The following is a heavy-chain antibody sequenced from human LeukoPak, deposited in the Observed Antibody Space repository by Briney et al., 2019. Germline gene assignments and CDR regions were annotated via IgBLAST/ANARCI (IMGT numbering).Heavy chain of an antibody. CDR1: GFTFSSYA. J-gene: IGHJ4*02. V-gene: IGHV3-23*01. Sequence: PGGSLRLSCAASGFTFSSYAMSWVRQAPGKGLEWVSAISGSGASTYYADSVKGRFTISRDNSKNTLYLQMNSLRAEDTAVYYCAKNKWFGEFGSNFDYWGQGTLVTVSS. CDR3: AKNKWFGEFGSNFDY. D-gene: IGHD3-10*01. CDR2: ISGSGAST.